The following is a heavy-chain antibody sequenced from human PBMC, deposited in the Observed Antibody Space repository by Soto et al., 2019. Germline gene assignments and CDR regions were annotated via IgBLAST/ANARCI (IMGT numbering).Heavy chain of an antibody. CDR2: ISGSGGST. V-gene: IGHV3-23*01. CDR3: AKSYYYDSSGYSGYDAFDI. Sequence: GGSLRLSCAASGFTFSSYAMSWVRQAPGKGLEWVSAISGSGGSTYYADSVKGRFTISRDNSKNTLYLQMNSLRAEDTAVYYCAKSYYYDSSGYSGYDAFDIWGQGTTXTVSS. D-gene: IGHD3-22*01. CDR1: GFTFSSYA. J-gene: IGHJ3*02.